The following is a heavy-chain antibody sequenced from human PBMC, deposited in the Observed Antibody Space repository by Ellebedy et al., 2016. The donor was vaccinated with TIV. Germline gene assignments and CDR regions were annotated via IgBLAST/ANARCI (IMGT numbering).Heavy chain of an antibody. V-gene: IGHV1-69*13. D-gene: IGHD3-9*01. CDR3: AIYPPKYYDILTGYYPISLYFQH. CDR2: IIPIFGTA. Sequence: SVKVSCXASGGTFSSYAISWVRQAPGQGLEWMGGIIPIFGTANYAQKFQGRVTITADESTSTAYMELSSLRSEDTAVYYCAIYPPKYYDILTGYYPISLYFQHWGQGTLVTVSS. J-gene: IGHJ1*01. CDR1: GGTFSSYA.